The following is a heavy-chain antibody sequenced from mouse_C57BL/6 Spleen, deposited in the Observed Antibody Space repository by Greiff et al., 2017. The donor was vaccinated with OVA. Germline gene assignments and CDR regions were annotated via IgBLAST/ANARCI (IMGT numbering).Heavy chain of an antibody. V-gene: IGHV14-3*01. Sequence: EVKLVESVAELVRPGASVKLSCTASGFNIKNTYMHWVKQRPEQGLEWIGRIDPANGNTKYAPKFQGKATITADTSSNTAYLQLSSLTSEDTAIYYCARSYYYGSSLYFDYWGQGSTLTVSS. CDR1: GFNIKNTY. CDR3: ARSYYYGSSLYFDY. J-gene: IGHJ2*01. D-gene: IGHD1-1*01. CDR2: IDPANGNT.